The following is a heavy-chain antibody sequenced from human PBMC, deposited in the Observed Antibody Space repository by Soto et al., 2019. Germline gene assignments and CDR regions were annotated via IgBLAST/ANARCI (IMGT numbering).Heavy chain of an antibody. CDR2: IYNDGTYS. CDR1: GFIFKMYW. V-gene: IGHV3-74*01. D-gene: IGHD3-10*01. Sequence: GGSLRLSCAASGFIFKMYWMHWVRQSPGKGLVWISRIYNDGTYSDYADSVRGRFTISRDNVNDTLYLQMNNLRAEDSGLYYCTRGPRPISTGTGAYWG. J-gene: IGHJ4*01. CDR3: TRGPRPISTGTGAY.